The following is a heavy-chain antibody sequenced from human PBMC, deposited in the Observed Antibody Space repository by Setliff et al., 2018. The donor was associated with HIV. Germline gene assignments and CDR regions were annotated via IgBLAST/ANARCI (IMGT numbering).Heavy chain of an antibody. V-gene: IGHV4-39*01. CDR1: GGSISSSSYY. D-gene: IGHD3-3*01. Sequence: KTSETLSLTCTVSGGSISSSSYYWGWIRQPPGKGLEWIGSIYYSGSTYYNPSLKSRVTISVDTSRNQFTLKLSSVTAADTAVYYCGRQVPVPGVAVTPIDYWGQGTLVTVSS. CDR2: IYYSGST. CDR3: GRQVPVPGVAVTPIDY. J-gene: IGHJ4*02.